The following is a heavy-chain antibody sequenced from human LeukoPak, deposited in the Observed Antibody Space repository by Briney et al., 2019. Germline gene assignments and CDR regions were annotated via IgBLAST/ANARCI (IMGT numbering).Heavy chain of an antibody. CDR1: GYTFTSYD. J-gene: IGHJ6*02. CDR2: VNPNSGNT. Sequence: ASVKVSCKASGYTFTSYDINWVRQATGQGLEWMGWVNPNSGNTGYAQKFQGRVTMTRNTSISTAYMELSSLRSEDTAVYYCARGAVLQFLEWLNHYYYYGMDVWGQGTTVTVSS. D-gene: IGHD3-3*01. CDR3: ARGAVLQFLEWLNHYYYYGMDV. V-gene: IGHV1-8*01.